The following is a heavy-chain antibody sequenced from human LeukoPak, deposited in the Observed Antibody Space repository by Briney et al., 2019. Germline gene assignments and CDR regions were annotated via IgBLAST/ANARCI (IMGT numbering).Heavy chain of an antibody. Sequence: PSETLSLTCAVYGGSFSGYYWSWIRQPPGKGLEWIGEINHSGSTNYNPSLKSRVTISVDTSKDQFSLKLSSVTAADTAVYYCARGGSSWYQMYYFDYWGQETLVTVSS. J-gene: IGHJ4*02. CDR1: GGSFSGYY. CDR2: INHSGST. D-gene: IGHD6-13*01. V-gene: IGHV4-34*01. CDR3: ARGGSSWYQMYYFDY.